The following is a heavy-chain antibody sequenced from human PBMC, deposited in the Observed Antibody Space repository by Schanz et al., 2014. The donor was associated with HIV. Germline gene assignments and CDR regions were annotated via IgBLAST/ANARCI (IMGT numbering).Heavy chain of an antibody. Sequence: VQLVESGGGVVQPGRSLRLSCAASGFTFDDYVMHWVRQAPGKGLEWVSGISWNSGSIGYADSVKGRFTISRDDSKNLLSLQMNSLRAEDTAVYYCARGLTSSWFAPLDFWGLGTLVTVSS. J-gene: IGHJ4*02. D-gene: IGHD6-13*01. CDR3: ARGLTSSWFAPLDF. CDR1: GFTFDDYV. CDR2: ISWNSGSI. V-gene: IGHV3-9*01.